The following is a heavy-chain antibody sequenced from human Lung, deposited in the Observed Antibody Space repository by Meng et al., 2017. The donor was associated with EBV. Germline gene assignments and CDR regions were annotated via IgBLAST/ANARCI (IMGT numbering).Heavy chain of an antibody. D-gene: IGHD5-18*01. CDR1: GGSISSGGYS. V-gene: IGHV4-30-2*01. Sequence: QLRLQESALELVNPSQTLSLTVAVSGGSISSGGYSWSWIRQPPGKGLEWIGYIYHSGSTYYNPSLKSRVTISVDRSKNQFSLKLSSVTAADTAVYYCARGVSDTAMVPYYFDYWGQGTLVTVSS. J-gene: IGHJ4*02. CDR2: IYHSGST. CDR3: ARGVSDTAMVPYYFDY.